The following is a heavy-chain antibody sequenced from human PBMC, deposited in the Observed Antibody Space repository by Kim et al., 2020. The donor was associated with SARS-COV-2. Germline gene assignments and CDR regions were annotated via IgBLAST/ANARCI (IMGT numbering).Heavy chain of an antibody. J-gene: IGHJ6*02. CDR3: ASVHSREYYYGSRSKQYYYGIDV. D-gene: IGHD3-10*01. CDR1: GGSFSGYY. V-gene: IGHV4-34*01. Sequence: SETLSLTCAVYGGSFSGYYWSWIRQPPGKGLEWTGEINHSGSTNYNPSLKSRVTISVDKHKNQFSLKLRSVTAAYTAVYYCASVHSREYYYGSRSKQYYYGIDVWGQWTTVTVSS. CDR2: INHSGST.